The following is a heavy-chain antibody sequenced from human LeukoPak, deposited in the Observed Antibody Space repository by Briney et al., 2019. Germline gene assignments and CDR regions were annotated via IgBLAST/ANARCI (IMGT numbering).Heavy chain of an antibody. V-gene: IGHV4-59*11. CDR2: IYHSGTT. CDR1: GVSISSHY. J-gene: IGHJ6*03. D-gene: IGHD3-3*01. Sequence: PSETLSLTCTVSGVSISSHYWSWIRQPPGKGLEWIGQIYHSGTTNYNPSLKSRVTISVDTSKNQFSLKLTSVTAADTAVYYCARAYDDDYYYYMDVWGKGTTVTVSS. CDR3: ARAYDDDYYYYMDV.